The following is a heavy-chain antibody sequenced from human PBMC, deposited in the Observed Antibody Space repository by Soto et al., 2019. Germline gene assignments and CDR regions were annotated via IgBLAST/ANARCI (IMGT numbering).Heavy chain of an antibody. D-gene: IGHD2-2*01. V-gene: IGHV5-51*01. J-gene: IGHJ6*04. CDR2: IYPGDSDT. CDR3: ARHISSFRYYYYAMGV. CDR1: GYTFTDYW. Sequence: GESLKISCKGSGYTFTDYWIGWVRQVPGKGLEWMGIIYPGDSDTRYSPSFQGHVTLTVDKSTSTAYLQWNTLKASDTAMYYCARHISSFRYYYYAMGVWDKETTGTASS.